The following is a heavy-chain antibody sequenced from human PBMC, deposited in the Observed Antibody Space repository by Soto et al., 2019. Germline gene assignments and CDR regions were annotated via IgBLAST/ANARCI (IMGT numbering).Heavy chain of an antibody. CDR1: GGSISSYY. V-gene: IGHV4-59*01. Sequence: PSETLSLTCTVSGGSISSYYWSWIRQPPGKGLEWIGYIYYSGSTNYNPSLKSRVTISVDTSKNQFSLKLSSVTAADTAVYYCARSIAARRSDYWGQGTLVTVSS. CDR2: IYYSGST. CDR3: ARSIAARRSDY. J-gene: IGHJ4*02. D-gene: IGHD6-6*01.